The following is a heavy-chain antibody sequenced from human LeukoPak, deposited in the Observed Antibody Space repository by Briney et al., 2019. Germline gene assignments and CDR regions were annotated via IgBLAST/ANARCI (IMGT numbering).Heavy chain of an antibody. CDR1: GFTFSSYA. CDR3: ARDRGGSYSAIDY. D-gene: IGHD1-26*01. J-gene: IGHJ4*02. Sequence: PGRSLRLSCAASGFTFSSYAMHWVRQAPGKGLEWVAVISYDGSNKYYADSVKGRFTISGDNAKNSLYLQMNSLRAEDTAVYYCARDRGGSYSAIDYWGQGTLVTVSS. CDR2: ISYDGSNK. V-gene: IGHV3-30*07.